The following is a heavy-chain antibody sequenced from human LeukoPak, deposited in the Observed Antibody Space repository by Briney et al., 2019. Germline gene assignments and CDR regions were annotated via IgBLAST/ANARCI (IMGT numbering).Heavy chain of an antibody. Sequence: SETLSLTYTVSAGSISNYYWSWIRQPAGKGLEWIGRISSRGSTNYNPSLKSRVTMSIDTSKNQFSLKLSSVTAADTAVYYCARTPIYYYDSSGYYNWGQGTLVTVSS. CDR2: ISSRGST. CDR3: ARTPIYYYDSSGYYN. J-gene: IGHJ4*02. CDR1: AGSISNYY. V-gene: IGHV4-4*07. D-gene: IGHD3-22*01.